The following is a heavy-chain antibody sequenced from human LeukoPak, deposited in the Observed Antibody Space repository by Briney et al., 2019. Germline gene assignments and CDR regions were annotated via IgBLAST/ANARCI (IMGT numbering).Heavy chain of an antibody. J-gene: IGHJ5*02. CDR2: ISNDGGGT. D-gene: IGHD3-22*01. CDR1: GFTFSNSA. V-gene: IGHV3-23*01. Sequence: GGSLRLSCAASGFTFSNSAMSRVRQAPGKGLEWVSAISNDGGGTNYADFVKGRFTISRDNSKNTLFLQMNSLRAEDTALYYCAKGSSGYFVDLWGQGTLVTVSS. CDR3: AKGSSGYFVDL.